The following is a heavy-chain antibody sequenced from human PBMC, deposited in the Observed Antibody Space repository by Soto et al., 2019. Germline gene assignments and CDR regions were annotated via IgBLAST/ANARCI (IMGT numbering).Heavy chain of an antibody. Sequence: QALLEQSGPEVKKPGDSVRISCWLYDSVFVTSVITWLRQAPGQGLEWMGWIRAIDGGTWSAMKFTDILVMSTDPMRNMAYLQLWHLTSDASAVYFCARGGGRHLRPLETWGHGTPVTVSS. J-gene: IGHJ4*01. V-gene: IGHV1-18*01. CDR1: DSVFVTSV. CDR3: ARGGGRHLRPLET. CDR2: IRAIDGGT. D-gene: IGHD3-16*01.